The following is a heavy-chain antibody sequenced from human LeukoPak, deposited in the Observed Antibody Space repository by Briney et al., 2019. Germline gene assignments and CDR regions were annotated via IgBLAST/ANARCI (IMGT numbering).Heavy chain of an antibody. V-gene: IGHV4-61*01. CDR2: IYYSGST. D-gene: IGHD6-13*01. J-gene: IGHJ6*03. CDR1: GGSISSSSYY. CDR3: ARGKGSPAYYYYYMDV. Sequence: PSETLSLTCTVSGGSISSSSYYWSRIRQPPGKGLEWIGYIYYSGSTNYNPSLKSRITISVDTSKNQFSLKLSSVTAADTAVYYCARGKGSPAYYYYYMDVWGKGTTVTVSS.